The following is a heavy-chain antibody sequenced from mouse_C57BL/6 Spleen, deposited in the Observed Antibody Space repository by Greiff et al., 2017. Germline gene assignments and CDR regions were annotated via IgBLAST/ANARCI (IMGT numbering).Heavy chain of an antibody. CDR1: GFTFSSYA. Sequence: VQLKESGGGLVKPGGSLKLSCAASGFTFSSYAMSWVRQTPEKRLEWVATISDGGSYTYYPDNVKGRFTISRDNAKNSLYLQMSHLKSEDTAMYYCSRDCKGDAMDYWGQGTSVTVSS. CDR2: ISDGGSYT. CDR3: SRDCKGDAMDY. V-gene: IGHV5-4*01. J-gene: IGHJ4*01.